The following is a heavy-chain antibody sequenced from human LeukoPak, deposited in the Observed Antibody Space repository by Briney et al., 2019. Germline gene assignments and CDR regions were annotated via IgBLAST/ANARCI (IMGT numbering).Heavy chain of an antibody. CDR3: AKGGRLSDY. CDR1: GFTFSTYA. J-gene: IGHJ4*02. V-gene: IGHV3-23*01. Sequence: GGSLRLSCAASGFTFSTYAMSWVRQAPGKGLEWVSMITDSGDNTYDADSVEGRFTISRDNSKNTLYLQMNSLRAEDTAVYYCAKGGRLSDYWVQATLVTVSS. CDR2: ITDSGDNT. D-gene: IGHD2/OR15-2a*01.